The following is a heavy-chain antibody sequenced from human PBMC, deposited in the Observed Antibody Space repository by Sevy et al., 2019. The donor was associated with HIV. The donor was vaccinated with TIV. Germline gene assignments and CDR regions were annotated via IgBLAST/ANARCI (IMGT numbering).Heavy chain of an antibody. V-gene: IGHV4-59*01. CDR3: ARVGVDGSGSYYNENWFDP. CDR1: GGSISSYY. J-gene: IGHJ5*02. D-gene: IGHD3-10*01. CDR2: IYYSGST. Sequence: SETLSLTCTVSGGSISSYYWSWIRQPPGKGLEWIGYIYYSGSTNYNPSLQSRVTISVDTSKNQFSLKLSSVTAADTAVYYCARVGVDGSGSYYNENWFDPWGQGTLVTVSS.